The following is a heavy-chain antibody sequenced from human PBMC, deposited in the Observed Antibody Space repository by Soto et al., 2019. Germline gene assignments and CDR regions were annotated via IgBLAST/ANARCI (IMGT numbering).Heavy chain of an antibody. Sequence: QVQLVESGGGVVQPGRSLRLSCAASGFIFSGYAMHWVRQAPGKGLEWMAVISYDGNTNYYADSVKGRFTVSRGNSMNTLYVQMNNLSAEDTAMYYCAKETSAYEIDYWGQEPLVTVSS. CDR2: ISYDGNTN. V-gene: IGHV3-30-3*01. CDR3: AKETSAYEIDY. J-gene: IGHJ4*02. D-gene: IGHD5-12*01. CDR1: GFIFSGYA.